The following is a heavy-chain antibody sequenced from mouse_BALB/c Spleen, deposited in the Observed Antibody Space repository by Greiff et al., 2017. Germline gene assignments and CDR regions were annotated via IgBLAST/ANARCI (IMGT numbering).Heavy chain of an antibody. CDR1: GYTFTSYS. CDR2: INPSNGVT. J-gene: IGHJ4*01. V-gene: IGHV1S81*02. Sequence: QVQLQESGAELVKPGASVKLSCKASGYTFTSYSMHWVKQRPGQGLEWIGEINPSNGVTNYNEKFKSKATLTADKSSSTAYMQLSSLTSEDSAVYYYTSSYIYERDAMDYWGQGTSVTVS. CDR3: TSSYIYERDAMDY. D-gene: IGHD2-12*01.